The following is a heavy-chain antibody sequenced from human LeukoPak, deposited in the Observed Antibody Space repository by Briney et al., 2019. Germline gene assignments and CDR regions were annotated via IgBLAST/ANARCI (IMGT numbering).Heavy chain of an antibody. D-gene: IGHD4-17*01. J-gene: IGHJ4*02. V-gene: IGHV3-30*04. CDR1: GFTFSSYA. CDR2: TSYDGSNK. Sequence: PGGSLRLSCAASGFTFSSYAMHWVRQAPGKGLEWVAVTSYDGSNKYYADSVKGRFTISRDNSKNTLYLQMNSLRAEDTAVYYCAGAPGDYQYFDYWGQGTLVTVSS. CDR3: AGAPGDYQYFDY.